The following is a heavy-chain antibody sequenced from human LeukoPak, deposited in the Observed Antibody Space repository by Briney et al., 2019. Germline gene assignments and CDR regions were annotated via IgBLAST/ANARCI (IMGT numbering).Heavy chain of an antibody. D-gene: IGHD3-9*01. CDR3: AHTRYDDILTGQISQFDP. CDR1: GFTFSSYA. V-gene: IGHV3-23*01. Sequence: GGSLRLSCAASGFTFSSYAMSWVRQAPGKGLEWVSAISGSGGSTYYADSVKGRFTISRDNSKNTLYLQMNSLRAEDTAVYYCAHTRYDDILTGQISQFDPWGQGTLVTVSS. CDR2: ISGSGGST. J-gene: IGHJ5*02.